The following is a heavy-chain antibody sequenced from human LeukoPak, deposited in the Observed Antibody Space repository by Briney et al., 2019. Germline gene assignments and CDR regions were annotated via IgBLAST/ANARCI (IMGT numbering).Heavy chain of an antibody. CDR1: GFIFSSYG. J-gene: IGHJ4*02. CDR2: IRYDGSNK. D-gene: IGHD6-6*01. CDR3: AKDRGDSSSREVDD. V-gene: IGHV3-30*02. Sequence: GGTLRLSCAASGFIFSSYGMHWVRQAPGKGLEWVAFIRYDGSNKYYADSVKGRFTISRDNSKNTLYLQMNSLRAEDTAVYYCAKDRGDSSSREVDDWGQGTLVTVSS.